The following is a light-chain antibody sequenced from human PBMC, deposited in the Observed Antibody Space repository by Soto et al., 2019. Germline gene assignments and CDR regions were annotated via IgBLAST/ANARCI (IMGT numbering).Light chain of an antibody. CDR1: SFDVGGYNY. CDR3: SSYVNNNIISV. J-gene: IGLJ1*01. V-gene: IGLV2-8*01. CDR2: EVT. Sequence: QSVLTQPPSASGSPGQSVTISCTGTSFDVGGYNYVSWYQQHPGRVPKLLIYEVTKRPSGVPDRFSGSKSGNTAYLTVSGLQAEDEADYFCSSYVNNNIISVFGSGTKVTVL.